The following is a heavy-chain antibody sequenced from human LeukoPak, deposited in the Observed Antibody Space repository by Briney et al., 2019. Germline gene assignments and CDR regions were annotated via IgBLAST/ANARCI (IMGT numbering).Heavy chain of an antibody. Sequence: GGSLRLSCAASGFTFSSYGMHWVRQVPGKGLVWVSRINNDGTATFFADSVKGRFTISRDNAKNSLYLQMNSLRAEDTAVYYCARVGRQLAESYYYYYMDVWGKGTTVTVSS. J-gene: IGHJ6*03. CDR3: ARVGRQLAESYYYYYMDV. D-gene: IGHD6-6*01. V-gene: IGHV3-74*01. CDR1: GFTFSSYG. CDR2: INNDGTAT.